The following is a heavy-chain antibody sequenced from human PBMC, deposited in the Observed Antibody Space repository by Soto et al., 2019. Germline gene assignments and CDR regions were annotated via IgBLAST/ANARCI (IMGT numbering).Heavy chain of an antibody. CDR3: ARDRTGYYYPRTNAFDI. V-gene: IGHV3-30-3*01. CDR1: GFTFSSYA. J-gene: IGHJ3*02. Sequence: GGSLRLSCAASGFTFSSYAMHWVRQAPGKGLEWVAVISYDGSNKYYADSVKGRFTISRDNSKNTLYLQMNSLRAEDTAVYYCARDRTGYYYPRTNAFDIWGQGTMVTVSS. D-gene: IGHD3-22*01. CDR2: ISYDGSNK.